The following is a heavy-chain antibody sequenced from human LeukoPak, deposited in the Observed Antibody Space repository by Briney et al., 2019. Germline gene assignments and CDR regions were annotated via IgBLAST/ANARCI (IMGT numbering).Heavy chain of an antibody. D-gene: IGHD3-9*01. V-gene: IGHV3-21*01. J-gene: IGHJ3*02. CDR3: ASPVYDILTGYQNDAFDI. Sequence: GGSLRLSCAASGFTFSSYSMNWVRQAPGKGLEWVSSISSSSSYIYYADSVKGRLTISRDNAKNSLYLQMNSLRAEDTAVYYCASPVYDILTGYQNDAFDIWGQGTMVTVSS. CDR2: ISSSSSYI. CDR1: GFTFSSYS.